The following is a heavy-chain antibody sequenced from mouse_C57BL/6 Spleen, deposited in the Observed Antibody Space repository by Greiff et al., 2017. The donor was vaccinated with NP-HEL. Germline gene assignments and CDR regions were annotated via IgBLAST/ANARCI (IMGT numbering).Heavy chain of an antibody. V-gene: IGHV1-15*01. Sequence: VQLQPSGAELVRPGASVTLSCKASGYTFTDYEMHWVKQTPVHGLEWIGAIAPETGGTAYNQKFKGKAILTADKSSSTAYMELRSLTSEDSAVYYCTRSTTVADYYAMDYWGQGTSVTVSS. D-gene: IGHD1-1*01. CDR2: IAPETGGT. CDR1: GYTFTDYE. CDR3: TRSTTVADYYAMDY. J-gene: IGHJ4*01.